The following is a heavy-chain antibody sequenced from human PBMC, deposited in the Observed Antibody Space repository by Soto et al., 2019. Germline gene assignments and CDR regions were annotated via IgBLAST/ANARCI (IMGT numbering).Heavy chain of an antibody. CDR2: IIPIFGTA. V-gene: IGHV1-69*01. J-gene: IGHJ5*02. CDR1: GGTFSSYA. CDR3: ARRGAQLVEGFWFDP. D-gene: IGHD6-6*01. Sequence: QVQLVQSGAEVKKPGSSVKVSCKASGGTFSSYAISWVRQAPGQGREWMGGIIPIFGTANYAQKFQGRVTSTADESTSTAYMELSSLRSEDTAVYYCARRGAQLVEGFWFDPWGQGTMVTVSS.